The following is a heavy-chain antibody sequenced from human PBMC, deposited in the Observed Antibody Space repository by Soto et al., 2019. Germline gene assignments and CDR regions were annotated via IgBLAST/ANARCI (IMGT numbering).Heavy chain of an antibody. V-gene: IGHV3-30-3*01. D-gene: IGHD2-21*02. J-gene: IGHJ6*04. CDR3: VRRRTNTVTAMGY. Sequence: QVQLEESGCGVVQHGSSLSLSCNGSGFTFSSYAIQWVRQAPGKGMEWVAAISDDGTNKHTADSVKGRFTTSRDNSRNMVYPQVNSLRVEDTSVYYGVRRRTNTVTAMGYWGTGTTGAVAA. CDR2: ISDDGTNK. CDR1: GFTFSSYA.